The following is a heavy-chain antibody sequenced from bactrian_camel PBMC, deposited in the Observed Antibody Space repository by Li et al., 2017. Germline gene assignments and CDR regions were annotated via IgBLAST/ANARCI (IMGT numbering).Heavy chain of an antibody. J-gene: IGHJ4*01. CDR1: GFVFRSHV. Sequence: VQLVESGGGLVQPGGSLRLSCAASGFVFRSHVMTWVRQAPGKGLEWVSRISTGGSSTYYADSVKGRFTISRDFAKNTLYLQLNSLKIEDTAVYYCALGSSRQATMTARGKGTQVTVS. V-gene: IGHV3S40*01. D-gene: IGHD3*01. CDR2: ISTGGSST.